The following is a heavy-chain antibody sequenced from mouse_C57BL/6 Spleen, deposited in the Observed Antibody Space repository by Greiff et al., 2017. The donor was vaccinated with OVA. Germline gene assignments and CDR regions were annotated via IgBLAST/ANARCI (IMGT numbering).Heavy chain of an antibody. V-gene: IGHV1-15*01. Sequence: QVQLQQSGAELVKPGASVKLSCTASGFNIKDYYMHWVKQRTEQGLEWIGAIDPETGGTAYNQKFKGKAILTADKSSSTAYMELRSLTSEDSAVYYCTKQLRLLFAYWGQGTLVTVSA. D-gene: IGHD3-2*02. CDR1: GFNIKDYY. J-gene: IGHJ3*01. CDR2: IDPETGGT. CDR3: TKQLRLLFAY.